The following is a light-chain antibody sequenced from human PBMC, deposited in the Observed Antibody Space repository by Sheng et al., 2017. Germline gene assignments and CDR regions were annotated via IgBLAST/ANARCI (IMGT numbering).Light chain of an antibody. CDR2: GAS. CDR1: QSVSSN. J-gene: IGKJ5*01. CDR3: QQRNNWPPSIT. Sequence: EIVLTQSPATLSLSPGERATLSCRASQSVSSNLAWYRQTPGQPPRLLVSGASTRATGVPARFTGSGSHTHFTLTISSLQSEDFAVYYCQQRNNWPPSITFGQGTRLEIK. V-gene: IGKV3-11*01.